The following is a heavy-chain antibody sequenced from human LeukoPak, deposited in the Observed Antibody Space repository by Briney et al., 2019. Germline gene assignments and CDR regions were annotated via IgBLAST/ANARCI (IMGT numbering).Heavy chain of an antibody. CDR3: ARGDAGSGYYIDY. V-gene: IGHV1-8*01. CDR2: MNFNNGNT. J-gene: IGHJ4*02. CDR1: GSTFTSYD. Sequence: ASVKVSCMASGSTFTSYDVNWVRQATGQGLEWMGWMNFNNGNTGYAQRFQGRITMTRNTSISTAYMELSSLRSEDMAVYYCARGDAGSGYYIDYWGQGTLVTVFS. D-gene: IGHD3-3*01.